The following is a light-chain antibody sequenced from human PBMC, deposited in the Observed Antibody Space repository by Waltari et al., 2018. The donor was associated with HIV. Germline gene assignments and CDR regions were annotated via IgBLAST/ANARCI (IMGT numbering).Light chain of an antibody. CDR1: SPNIGSYY. V-gene: IGLV1-47*01. CDR2: SNN. Sequence: QSVLTQPPSASGTPGQRVTISCSGDSPNIGSYYAYRFQQLPGTAPNILPYSNNQRPSGVPDRFSGSKSGTSASLAISGLRSEDEADYYCAAWTDSLRAVVFGGGTKLSVL. CDR3: AAWTDSLRAVV. J-gene: IGLJ2*01.